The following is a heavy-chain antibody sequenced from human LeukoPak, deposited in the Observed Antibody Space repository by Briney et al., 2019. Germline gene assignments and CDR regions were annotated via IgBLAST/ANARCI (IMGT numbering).Heavy chain of an antibody. Sequence: GGSLRLSCAASGFTFSSYAMSWVRQAPGKGLEWVSAISGSGGSTYYADSVKGRFTISRDNSKNTLYLQMNSLRAEDTAVYYCAKDYWFDDFWSGYYWYWGQGTLVTVSS. V-gene: IGHV3-23*01. CDR2: ISGSGGST. CDR3: AKDYWFDDFWSGYYWY. J-gene: IGHJ4*02. CDR1: GFTFSSYA. D-gene: IGHD3-3*01.